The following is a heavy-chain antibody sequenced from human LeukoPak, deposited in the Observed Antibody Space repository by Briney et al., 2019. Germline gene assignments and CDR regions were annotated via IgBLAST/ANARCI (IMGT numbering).Heavy chain of an antibody. Sequence: GESLKISCAASGFTFSSYSMNWVRQAPGKGLEWVSSISSSSSYIYYADSVKGRFTISRDNAKNSLYLQMNSLRAEDTAVYYCARDPLTTYSSGWYISAFDIWGQGTMVTVSS. CDR2: ISSSSSYI. CDR1: GFTFSSYS. J-gene: IGHJ3*02. D-gene: IGHD6-19*01. CDR3: ARDPLTTYSSGWYISAFDI. V-gene: IGHV3-21*01.